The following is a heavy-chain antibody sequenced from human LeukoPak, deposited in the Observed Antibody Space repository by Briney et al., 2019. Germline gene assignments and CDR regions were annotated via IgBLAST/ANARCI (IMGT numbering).Heavy chain of an antibody. J-gene: IGHJ4*02. CDR1: DDSITMYY. CDR2: VDHTGST. D-gene: IGHD1-14*01. CDR3: ASSPPGFDY. Sequence: SETLSLTCSVSDDSITMYYWTWIRQPPGKGLEWIGYVDHTGSTNFNPSLNGRVSISRDTTNNLFSLRLRSVTAADTAVYYCASSPPGFDYWGQGTLVTVSS. V-gene: IGHV4-59*01.